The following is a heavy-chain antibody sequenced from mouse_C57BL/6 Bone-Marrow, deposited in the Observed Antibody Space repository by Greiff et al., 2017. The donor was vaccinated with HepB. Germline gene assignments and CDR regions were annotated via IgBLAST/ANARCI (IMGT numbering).Heavy chain of an antibody. CDR3: AKGYYYGSSSSYAMDY. CDR1: GFSLTSYG. Sequence: QVQLKESGPGLVQPSQSLSITCTVSGFSLTSYGVHWVRQSPGKGLEWLGVIWRGGSTDYNAAFMSRLSITKDNSKSQVFFKMNSLQADDTAIYYCAKGYYYGSSSSYAMDYWGQGTSVTVSS. V-gene: IGHV2-5*01. J-gene: IGHJ4*01. CDR2: IWRGGST. D-gene: IGHD1-1*01.